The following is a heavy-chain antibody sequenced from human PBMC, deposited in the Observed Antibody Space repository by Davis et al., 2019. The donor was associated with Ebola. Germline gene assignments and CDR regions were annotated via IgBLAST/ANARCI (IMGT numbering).Heavy chain of an antibody. J-gene: IGHJ5*02. V-gene: IGHV4-59*01. CDR2: IYYSGST. CDR1: GGSISSYY. D-gene: IGHD6-13*01. CDR3: AKIRGIAAPGTIGFDP. Sequence: GSLRLSCTVSGGSISSYYWSWIRQPPGKGLEWIGYIYYSGSTNYNPSLKSRVTISVDTSKNQFSLKLSSVTAADTAVYYCAKIRGIAAPGTIGFDPWGQGTLVTVSS.